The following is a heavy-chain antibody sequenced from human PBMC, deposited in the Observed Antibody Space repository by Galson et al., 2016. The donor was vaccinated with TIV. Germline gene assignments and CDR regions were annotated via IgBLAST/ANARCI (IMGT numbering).Heavy chain of an antibody. J-gene: IGHJ4*02. D-gene: IGHD3-10*01. V-gene: IGHV4-34*01. CDR2: INDSGST. Sequence: KGLEWIGEINDSGSTKYNPSLKSRVSISVDTSKNQFSLRLTSVNAADTAVYYCARGRYLRTHYYGSGRDFDYWAQGTLVTVSS. CDR3: ARGRYLRTHYYGSGRDFDY.